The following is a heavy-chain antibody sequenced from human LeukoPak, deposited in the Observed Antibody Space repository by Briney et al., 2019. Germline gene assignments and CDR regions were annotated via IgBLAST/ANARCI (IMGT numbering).Heavy chain of an antibody. J-gene: IGHJ4*02. CDR2: IEGDGNRI. D-gene: IGHD5-12*01. CDR1: GSTLSAYW. CDR3: TRDWRNLGYGY. V-gene: IGHV3-74*01. Sequence: GGSLRLSCAASGSTLSAYWMHWVRQAPGKGLMWVSRIEGDGNRITYADSVKGRFTISRDNAKNTLYLQMNSLRAEDTAVYYCTRDWRNLGYGYWGQGTLVTVSS.